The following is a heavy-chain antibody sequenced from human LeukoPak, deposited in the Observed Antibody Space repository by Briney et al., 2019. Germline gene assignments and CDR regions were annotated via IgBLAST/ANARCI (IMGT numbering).Heavy chain of an antibody. V-gene: IGHV1-2*04. CDR3: ARESGYCSGGSCPPTSYNWFDP. J-gene: IGHJ5*02. Sequence: ASVKVSCKASGGTFSSYAISWVRQAPGQGLEWMGWINPNSGGTNYAQKFQGWVTMTRDTSISTAYMELSRLRSDDTAVYYCARESGYCSGGSCPPTSYNWFDPWGQGTLVTVSS. D-gene: IGHD2-15*01. CDR1: GGTFSSYA. CDR2: INPNSGGT.